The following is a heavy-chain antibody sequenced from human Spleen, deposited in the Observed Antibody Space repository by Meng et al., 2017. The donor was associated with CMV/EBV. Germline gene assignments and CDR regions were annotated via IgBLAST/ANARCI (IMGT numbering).Heavy chain of an antibody. V-gene: IGHV3-23*03. J-gene: IGHJ4*02. CDR3: AKTREGGYCSGGSCYWGYYFDY. CDR2: IYAGGRSA. CDR1: GFTFSNYA. D-gene: IGHD2-15*01. Sequence: GESLKISCAASGFTFSNYAMNWVRQAPGKGLEWVAVIYAGGRSAYYADSVKGRFTISRDNSKNTLYLQMNSLRAEDTAVYYCAKTREGGYCSGGSCYWGYYFDYWGQGTLVTVSS.